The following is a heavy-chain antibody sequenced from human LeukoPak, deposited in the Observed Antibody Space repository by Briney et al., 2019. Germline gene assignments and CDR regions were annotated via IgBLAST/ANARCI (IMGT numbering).Heavy chain of an antibody. CDR2: IYTSGST. CDR1: GGSISSYY. J-gene: IGHJ4*02. Sequence: PSETLSLTCTVSGGSISSYYWSWIRQPAVKGPEWIGRIYTSGSTNYNPSLKSRVTMSVDTSKNQFSLKLSSVTAADTAVYYCARGSNYYDSSGYGYWGQGTLVTVSS. CDR3: ARGSNYYDSSGYGY. D-gene: IGHD3-22*01. V-gene: IGHV4-4*07.